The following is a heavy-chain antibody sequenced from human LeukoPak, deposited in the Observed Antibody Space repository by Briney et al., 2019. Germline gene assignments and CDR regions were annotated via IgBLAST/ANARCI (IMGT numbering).Heavy chain of an antibody. CDR3: ASGISTKYSSGWFDFDY. Sequence: GASVKVSCKASGGTFSNYAISWVRQAPGQGLEWMGGIIPIFGTANYAQKFQGRVTITADESTSTAYMELSSLRSEDTAVYYCASGISTKYSSGWFDFDYWGQGTLVTVSS. D-gene: IGHD6-19*01. CDR2: IIPIFGTA. V-gene: IGHV1-69*13. CDR1: GGTFSNYA. J-gene: IGHJ4*02.